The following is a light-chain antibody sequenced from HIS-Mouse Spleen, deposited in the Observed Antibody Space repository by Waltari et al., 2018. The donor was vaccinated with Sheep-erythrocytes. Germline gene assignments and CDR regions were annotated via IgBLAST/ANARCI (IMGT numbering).Light chain of an antibody. CDR1: QGISSY. J-gene: IGKJ4*01. CDR3: QQLNSYPPRVT. CDR2: AAS. Sequence: DIQLTQSPSFLSASVGDRVTITCRASQGISSYLAWYQQKPGKDPKLLIYAASTLQSGVPSRFSVSGSGTEFTLTISSLQPEDFATYYCQQLNSYPPRVTFGGGTKVEIK. V-gene: IGKV1-9*01.